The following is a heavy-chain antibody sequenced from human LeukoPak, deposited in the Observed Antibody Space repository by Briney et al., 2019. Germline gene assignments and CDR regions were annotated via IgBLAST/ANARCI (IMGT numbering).Heavy chain of an antibody. D-gene: IGHD6-13*01. V-gene: IGHV3-30*03. CDR2: ISYDGSNK. Sequence: GGSLRLSCAASGFTFSSYDMHWVRQAPGKGLEWVAVISYDGSNKYYADSVKGRFTISRDNSKNTLYLQMNSLRAEDTAVYYCARDVRIAAAGKGDRNWFDPWGQGTLVTVSS. CDR1: GFTFSSYD. CDR3: ARDVRIAAAGKGDRNWFDP. J-gene: IGHJ5*02.